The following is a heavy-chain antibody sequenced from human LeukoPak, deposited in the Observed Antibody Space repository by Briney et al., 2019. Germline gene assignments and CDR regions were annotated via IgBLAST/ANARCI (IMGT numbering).Heavy chain of an antibody. CDR1: GFTFSSYW. CDR3: TGHHQAYSRTY. D-gene: IGHD4-11*01. V-gene: IGHV3-74*01. J-gene: IGHJ4*02. CDR2: STDASST. Sequence: GGSLRLSCAASGFTFSSYWMHWVRQAPGKGLVWVSRSTDASSTTYADSVKGRFTISRDNAKDTLYLQMNSLRAEDTAVYYCTGHHQAYSRTYWGQGTLVTVSS.